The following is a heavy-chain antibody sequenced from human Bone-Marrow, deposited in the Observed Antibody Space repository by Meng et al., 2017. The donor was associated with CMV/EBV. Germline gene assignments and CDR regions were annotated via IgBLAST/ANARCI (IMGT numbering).Heavy chain of an antibody. CDR1: GFTFSDYY. J-gene: IGHJ4*02. Sequence: SLSLTCAASGFTFSDYYMSWIRQAPGKGLEWVSYIRSSGSTIYYADSVKGRFTVSRDNSKNTLYLQMNRLRADATAVYYCAKALSASWCLEYYDDWGQGTLVTVSS. D-gene: IGHD6-13*01. V-gene: IGHV3-11*01. CDR3: AKALSASWCLEYYDD. CDR2: IRSSGSTI.